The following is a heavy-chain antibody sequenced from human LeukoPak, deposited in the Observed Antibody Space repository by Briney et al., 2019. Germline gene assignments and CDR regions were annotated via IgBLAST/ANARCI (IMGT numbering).Heavy chain of an antibody. J-gene: IGHJ6*02. V-gene: IGHV3-23*01. CDR2: ISGSGGST. D-gene: IGHD5-18*01. Sequence: GGSLRLSCAASGFTFSSYAMSWVRQAPGKGLEWVSAISGSGGSTYYADSVKGRFTISRDNSKNTLYLQMNSLRAEDTAVYYCARDPRATAMLYYYGMDVWGQGTTVTVSS. CDR1: GFTFSSYA. CDR3: ARDPRATAMLYYYGMDV.